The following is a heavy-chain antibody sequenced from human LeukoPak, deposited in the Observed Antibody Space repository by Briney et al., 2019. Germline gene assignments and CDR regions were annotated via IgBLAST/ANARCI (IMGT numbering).Heavy chain of an antibody. V-gene: IGHV3-74*01. D-gene: IGHD1-26*01. CDR3: ASEVGGSYLDAFDI. CDR1: GFTFSSYW. CDR2: INSDGSST. Sequence: GGSLRLSCAASGFTFSSYWMHWVRQAPGKWLVWVSRINSDGSSTSYADSVKGRFTISRDNAKNTLYLQMNSLRAEDTAVYYCASEVGGSYLDAFDIWGQGTMVTVSS. J-gene: IGHJ3*02.